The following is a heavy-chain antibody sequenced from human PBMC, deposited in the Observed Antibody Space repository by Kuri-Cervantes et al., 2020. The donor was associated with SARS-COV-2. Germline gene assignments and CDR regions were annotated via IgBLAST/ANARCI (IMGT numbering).Heavy chain of an antibody. V-gene: IGHV4-34*01. CDR2: INHSGSI. Sequence: SQTLSLTCAVYGGSFSGYYWSWIRQPPGKGLEWIGEINHSGSINYNPSLKSRVTISVDTSENQFSLKLSSVTAADTAVYYCARVRGSYNYFDCWGQGTLVTVSS. D-gene: IGHD1-26*01. CDR3: ARVRGSYNYFDC. CDR1: GGSFSGYY. J-gene: IGHJ4*02.